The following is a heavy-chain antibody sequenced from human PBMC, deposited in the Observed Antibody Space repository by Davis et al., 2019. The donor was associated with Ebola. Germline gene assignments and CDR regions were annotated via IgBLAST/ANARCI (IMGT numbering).Heavy chain of an antibody. V-gene: IGHV3-7*01. D-gene: IGHD5-24*01. J-gene: IGHJ3*02. Sequence: GGSLRLSCAASGFTFSSYWMSWVRQAPGKGLEWVANIKQDGSEKYYVDSVKGRFTISRDNAKNSLYLQMNSLRAEDTAVYYCARDSPMATIWSDAFDIWGQGTMVTVSS. CDR3: ARDSPMATIWSDAFDI. CDR1: GFTFSSYW. CDR2: IKQDGSEK.